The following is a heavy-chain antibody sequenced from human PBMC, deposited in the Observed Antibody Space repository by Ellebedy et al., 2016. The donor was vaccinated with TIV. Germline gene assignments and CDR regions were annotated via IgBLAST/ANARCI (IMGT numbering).Heavy chain of an antibody. D-gene: IGHD5-12*01. CDR3: ASVNGGYVDDH. CDR1: GGSFSAYQ. J-gene: IGHJ4*02. Sequence: SETLSLTXGVVGGSFSAYQWSWVRQSPGKGLEWIGDINHIGGTNLNPSLKSRVTISVDTSKNQFSLKLTSVTAADTAVYYCASVNGGYVDDHWGQGTLVTVSS. V-gene: IGHV4-34*01. CDR2: INHIGGT.